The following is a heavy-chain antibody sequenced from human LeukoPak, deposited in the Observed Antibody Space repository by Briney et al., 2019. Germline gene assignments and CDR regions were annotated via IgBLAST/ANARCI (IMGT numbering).Heavy chain of an antibody. CDR1: GGSISSYY. Sequence: SETLSLTCTVSGGSISSYYWSWIRQPPGKGLEWIVSIYYSGTTYYNPSLKSPVTISVDTSKNQFSLKLSSVTAADTAVYYCARDSGSYYFDFWGQGSLVTVSS. D-gene: IGHD1-26*01. J-gene: IGHJ4*02. CDR3: ARDSGSYYFDF. CDR2: IYYSGTT. V-gene: IGHV4-59*12.